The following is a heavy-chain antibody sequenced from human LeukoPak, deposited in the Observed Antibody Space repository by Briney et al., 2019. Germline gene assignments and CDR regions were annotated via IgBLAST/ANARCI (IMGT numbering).Heavy chain of an antibody. CDR3: ATASYEESDIEWLLYFDY. J-gene: IGHJ4*02. D-gene: IGHD3-9*01. Sequence: ASVKVSCKVSGYTLTELSMHWVRQAPGKGLEWMGGFDPEDGETIYAQKFQGRVTMTEDTSTDTAYMELSSLRSEDTAVYYCATASYEESDIEWLLYFDYWGQGTLVTVSS. CDR1: GYTLTELS. CDR2: FDPEDGET. V-gene: IGHV1-24*01.